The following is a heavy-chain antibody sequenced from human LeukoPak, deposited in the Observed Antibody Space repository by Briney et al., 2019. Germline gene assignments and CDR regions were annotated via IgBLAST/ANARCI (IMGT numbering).Heavy chain of an antibody. J-gene: IGHJ4*02. D-gene: IGHD3-3*01. CDR3: ARERERLRFLEWLFFDY. CDR1: GYTFTGYY. Sequence: ASVRVSCKASGYTFTGYYMHWVRQAPGQGLEWMGIINPSGGSTSYAQKFQGRVTMTRDTSTSTVYMELSSLRSEDTAAYYCARERERLRFLEWLFFDYWGQGTLVTVSS. V-gene: IGHV1-46*01. CDR2: INPSGGST.